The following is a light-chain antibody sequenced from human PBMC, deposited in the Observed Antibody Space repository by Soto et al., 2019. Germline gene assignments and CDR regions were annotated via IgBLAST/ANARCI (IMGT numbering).Light chain of an antibody. CDR1: SSDVGSYNY. J-gene: IGLJ1*01. Sequence: QSVLTQPPSASGSPGQSVTVSCTGTSSDVGSYNYVSWYQQHPGKAPKLMIYEVNKRPSGVPDRCSGSKSGNTASLTVSGLKAEDAFDYYSSSYARSNNYVFGTGPK. CDR3: SSYARSNNYV. V-gene: IGLV2-8*01. CDR2: EVN.